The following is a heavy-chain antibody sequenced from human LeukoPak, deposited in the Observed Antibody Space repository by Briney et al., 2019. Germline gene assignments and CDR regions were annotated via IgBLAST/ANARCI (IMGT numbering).Heavy chain of an antibody. CDR3: ARESRWFGELLNFDY. Sequence: VASVKVSCKASGYTFTGYYMHWVRQAPGQGLEWMGWINPNSGGTNYAQKFQGRVTMTRDTSISTAYMELSRLRSDDTAVYYCARESRWFGELLNFDYWGQGTLVTVSS. J-gene: IGHJ4*02. CDR2: INPNSGGT. D-gene: IGHD3-10*01. CDR1: GYTFTGYY. V-gene: IGHV1-2*02.